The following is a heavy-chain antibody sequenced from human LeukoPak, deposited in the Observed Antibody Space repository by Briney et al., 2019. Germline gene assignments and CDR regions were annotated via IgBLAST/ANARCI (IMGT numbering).Heavy chain of an antibody. D-gene: IGHD6-13*01. V-gene: IGHV5-51*01. CDR1: GYSFTSYW. CDR3: ARRDSSSWSPTDY. CDR2: IYTGDTDT. J-gene: IGHJ4*02. Sequence: GESLKISCKGSGYSFTSYWIGWVRQMPGKGLEWMGIIYTGDTDTRYSPSFQGQVTISADKSISTAYLQWSSLKASDTAMYYCARRDSSSWSPTDYWGQGTLVTVSS.